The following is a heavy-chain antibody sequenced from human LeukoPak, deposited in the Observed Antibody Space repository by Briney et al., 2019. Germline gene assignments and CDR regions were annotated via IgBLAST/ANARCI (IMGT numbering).Heavy chain of an antibody. J-gene: IGHJ6*02. CDR2: MNPNSGNT. CDR1: GYTFTSYD. CDR3: ARVGDGPPNYYYYGMDV. Sequence: ASVKVYCKASGYTFTSYDINWVRQATGQGLEWMGWMNPNSGNTGYAQKLQGRVTMTRNTSISTAYMELSSLRSEDTAVYYCARVGDGPPNYYYYGMDVWGQGTTVTVSS. D-gene: IGHD2-21*01. V-gene: IGHV1-8*01.